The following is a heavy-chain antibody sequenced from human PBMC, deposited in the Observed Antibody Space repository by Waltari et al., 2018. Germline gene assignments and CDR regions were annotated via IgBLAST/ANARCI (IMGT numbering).Heavy chain of an antibody. J-gene: IGHJ4*02. Sequence: QLQEPGQGLLKPWGTLSPTSPASVDSMIPNYWCSGVRQAPGKGLEWIGQIHRSGRTHYHPSLESRVATSIDTSKNEFSLEVTSATAADTAVYFCARDRGRGLYLDSWGQGILVTVSP. CDR1: VDSMIPNYW. D-gene: IGHD5-12*01. V-gene: IGHV4-4*02. CDR3: ARDRGRGLYLDS. CDR2: IHRSGRT.